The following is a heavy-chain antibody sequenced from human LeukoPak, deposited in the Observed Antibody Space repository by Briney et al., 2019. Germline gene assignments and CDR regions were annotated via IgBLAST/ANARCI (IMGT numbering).Heavy chain of an antibody. CDR3: ARDRRDHWGNYYFDY. V-gene: IGHV4-59*01. CDR2: MYYSGII. J-gene: IGHJ4*02. Sequence: SETLSLTCIVSGASISSYYWSWIRQPPGKGLEWIGYMYYSGIINYNPSLKSRVTISVDTSKNQFSLKLSSVTAADTAVYYCARDRRDHWGNYYFDYWGQGTLVTVSS. CDR1: GASISSYY. D-gene: IGHD7-27*01.